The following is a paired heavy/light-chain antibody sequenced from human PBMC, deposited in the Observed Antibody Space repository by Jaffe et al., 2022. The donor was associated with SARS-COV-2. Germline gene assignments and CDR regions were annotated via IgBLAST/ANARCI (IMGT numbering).Light chain of an antibody. J-gene: IGKJ1*01. V-gene: IGKV1-5*03. CDR3: QQYNTYPWT. Sequence: DIQMTQSPSTLSASVGDRVTITCRASQSIDYWLAWYEQKPGKAPKLLIYKASTLQSGVPSRFSGSGSGTEFTLTISSLQPDDFATFYCQQYNTYPWTFGQGTKVEI. CDR2: KAS. CDR1: QSIDYW.
Heavy chain of an antibody. D-gene: IGHD6-25*01. CDR3: ATGAGPDGLDV. CDR1: GSTLNEIS. V-gene: IGHV1-24*01. CDR2: FETEDGES. J-gene: IGHJ6*02. Sequence: QVQLVQSGAEVKRPGASVKVSCKVSGSTLNEISMHWVRQSPGEGLEWMGAFETEDGESFYLQKFQGRVTMTEDTATDTAYMELSSLTSEDTAVYYCATGAGPDGLDVWGQGTTVTVSS.